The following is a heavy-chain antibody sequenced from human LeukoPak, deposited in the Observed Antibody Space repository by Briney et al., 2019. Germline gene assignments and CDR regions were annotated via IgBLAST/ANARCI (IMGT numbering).Heavy chain of an antibody. D-gene: IGHD6-13*01. CDR2: ISSSSSYI. V-gene: IGHV3-21*01. Sequence: GGSLRLSCAASGFTFSSYSMNWVRQAPGKGLEWVSSISSSSSYIYYADSVKGRFTISRDNAKNSLYLQMNSLRAEDTAVYYCARDGYSSSWPYYFDYWGQGTLVTVSS. CDR1: GFTFSSYS. J-gene: IGHJ4*02. CDR3: ARDGYSSSWPYYFDY.